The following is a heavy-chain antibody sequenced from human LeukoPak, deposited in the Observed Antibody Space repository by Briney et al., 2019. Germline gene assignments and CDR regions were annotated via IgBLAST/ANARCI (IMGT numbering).Heavy chain of an antibody. CDR1: GGSISSYY. Sequence: KPPETLPLTCTVSGGSISSYYWSWIRQPPGKGLEWIGYISYRGSTNYNPSLKSRVTISIDTSKNQFSLRLSSVTAADTAVYYCARDLVTVTKGFDIWGQGTMVSVSS. D-gene: IGHD4-17*01. CDR2: ISYRGST. CDR3: ARDLVTVTKGFDI. J-gene: IGHJ3*02. V-gene: IGHV4-59*01.